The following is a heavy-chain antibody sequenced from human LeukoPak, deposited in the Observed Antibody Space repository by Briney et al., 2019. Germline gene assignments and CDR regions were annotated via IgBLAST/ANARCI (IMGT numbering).Heavy chain of an antibody. Sequence: GGSLRLSCAASGFTFSNYWMSWVRQAPGKGLEWVANINKDGSQKLDSVEGRFTISRDNSKNTLYLQMNRLRAEDTAVYYCARDSGHDAFDIWGQGTMVAVSS. CDR2: INKDGSQK. J-gene: IGHJ3*02. CDR3: ARDSGHDAFDI. V-gene: IGHV3-7*05. CDR1: GFTFSNYW.